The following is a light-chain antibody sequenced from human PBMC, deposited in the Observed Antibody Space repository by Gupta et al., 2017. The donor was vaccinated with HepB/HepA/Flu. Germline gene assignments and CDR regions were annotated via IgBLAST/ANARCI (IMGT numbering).Light chain of an antibody. Sequence: EIVLTQSPATLSLSPGERATLSCRASQSVSRYLAWYQQKPGQAPRLLIYEASNRAAGIPGRCSGSGSGTDVTLPTSSLEAEDVAVEYCQQRNIWPLTFGGGTKLEIQ. CDR1: QSVSRY. CDR2: EAS. V-gene: IGKV3-11*01. J-gene: IGKJ4*01. CDR3: QQRNIWPLT.